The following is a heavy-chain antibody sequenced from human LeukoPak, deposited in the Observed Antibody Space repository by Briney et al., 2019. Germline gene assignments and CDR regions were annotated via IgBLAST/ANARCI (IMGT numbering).Heavy chain of an antibody. CDR3: AKVDSSGWYPDDAFDV. J-gene: IGHJ3*01. CDR2: ISSSGSTI. CDR1: GFTFSDYY. Sequence: GGSLRLSCAASGFTFSDYYMSWIRQAPGKGLEWVSYISSSGSTIYYADSVKGRFTISRDNAKNSLYLQMNSLRAEDTAVYYCAKVDSSGWYPDDAFDVWGQGTTVTVS. D-gene: IGHD6-19*01. V-gene: IGHV3-11*04.